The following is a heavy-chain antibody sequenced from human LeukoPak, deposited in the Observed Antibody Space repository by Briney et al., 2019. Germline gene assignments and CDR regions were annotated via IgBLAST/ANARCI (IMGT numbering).Heavy chain of an antibody. Sequence: GGSLRLSCAASGFTFDDYAMHWVRQVPGKGVEWVSLISWDGGATYYADSVKGGFTISRDNSKNSLYLQMNSLRTEDTALYYCAKGNYDTRGYNHTFDYWGRGALVTVSS. V-gene: IGHV3-43*01. CDR1: GFTFDDYA. CDR3: AKGNYDTRGYNHTFDY. D-gene: IGHD3-22*01. J-gene: IGHJ4*02. CDR2: ISWDGGAT.